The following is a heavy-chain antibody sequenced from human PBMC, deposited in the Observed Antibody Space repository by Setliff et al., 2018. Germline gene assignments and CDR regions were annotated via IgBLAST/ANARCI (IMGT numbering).Heavy chain of an antibody. J-gene: IGHJ4*02. CDR1: GFSFSTYA. CDR3: AKQTYCGSDCYSDFDY. CDR2: ISGSGLTT. D-gene: IGHD2-21*01. V-gene: IGHV3-23*01. Sequence: GGSLRLSCAASGFSFSTYAMNWVRQAPGKGLEWVSGISGSGLTTYYADSVKGRFTISRDNSRNILYLQLNSLRAEDTALYFCAKQTYCGSDCYSDFDYWGQGTLVTVSS.